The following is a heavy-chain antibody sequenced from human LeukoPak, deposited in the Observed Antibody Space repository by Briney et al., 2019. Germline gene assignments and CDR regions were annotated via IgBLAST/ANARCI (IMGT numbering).Heavy chain of an antibody. J-gene: IGHJ4*02. V-gene: IGHV1-2*06. CDR2: INPNSGGT. D-gene: IGHD3-22*01. CDR1: GYTLTDYY. CDR3: ARVGYYESSGYYEY. Sequence: ASVKVSCKASGYTLTDYYMHWVRQAPGQGLEWMGRINPNSGGTNYAQKFQGRVTMTRDTSISTVYLELSRLRSDDTAVYYCARVGYYESSGYYEYWGQGTLVTVSS.